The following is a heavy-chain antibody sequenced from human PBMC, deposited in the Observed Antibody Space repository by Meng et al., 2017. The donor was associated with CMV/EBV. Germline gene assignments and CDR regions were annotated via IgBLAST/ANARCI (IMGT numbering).Heavy chain of an antibody. D-gene: IGHD6-6*01. Sequence: GESLKISWKASGYTFTSYYMHWVRQAPGQGLEWMGIINPSGGSTSYAQKFQGRVTMTRDTSTSTVYMELSSLRSEDTAVYYCAGTTPGYSRSLVRYPPGNYGMDVWGQGTTVTVSS. CDR1: GYTFTSYY. CDR2: INPSGGST. V-gene: IGHV1-46*01. CDR3: AGTTPGYSRSLVRYPPGNYGMDV. J-gene: IGHJ6*02.